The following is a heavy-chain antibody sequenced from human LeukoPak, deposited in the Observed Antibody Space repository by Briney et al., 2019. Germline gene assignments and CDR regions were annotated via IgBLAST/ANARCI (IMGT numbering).Heavy chain of an antibody. CDR1: GGSISSYY. CDR3: ARDGLAVAGSYYYYGMDV. J-gene: IGHJ6*02. CDR2: IYYSGST. D-gene: IGHD6-19*01. V-gene: IGHV4-59*01. Sequence: SETLSLTCTVSGGSISSYYWSWIRQPPGKGLEWVGYIYYSGSTNYNPSLKSRVTISVDTSKNQFSLKLSSVTAADTAVYYCARDGLAVAGSYYYYGMDVWGQGTTVTVSS.